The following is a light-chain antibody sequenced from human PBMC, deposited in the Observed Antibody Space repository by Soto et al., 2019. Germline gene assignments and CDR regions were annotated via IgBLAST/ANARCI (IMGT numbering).Light chain of an antibody. V-gene: IGLV2-14*01. Sequence: QSALTQPASVSGSPGQSITLSCTGANSDVANYDYVSWYRQYPGLAPQVIISEVTNRPSVISDRFSGSKSANTAYLTISGLQAEDEADYDGCSHTISGAPVFGGGTKLTVL. J-gene: IGLJ2*01. CDR1: NSDVANYDY. CDR2: EVT. CDR3: CSHTISGAPV.